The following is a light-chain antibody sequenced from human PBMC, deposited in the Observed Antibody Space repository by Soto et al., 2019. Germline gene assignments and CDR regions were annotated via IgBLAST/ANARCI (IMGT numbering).Light chain of an antibody. CDR2: DAS. J-gene: IGKJ1*01. CDR3: LQHYSWPWT. V-gene: IGKV3D-15*01. CDR1: QSVSSN. Sequence: EIVMTQSPATLSVSPGERATLSCRASQSVSSNLAWYQQKPGQAPRLLIYDASNRAAGIPARFSGSGSETEFTLTISGLQSEDSGVYYCLQHYSWPWTFGQGTKVDIK.